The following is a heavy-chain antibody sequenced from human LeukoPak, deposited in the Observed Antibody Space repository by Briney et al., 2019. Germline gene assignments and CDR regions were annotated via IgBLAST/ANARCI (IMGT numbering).Heavy chain of an antibody. CDR3: ASLKYYDSSGYTGAFDI. CDR2: IYPIDSET. J-gene: IGHJ3*02. CDR1: GHTFNNYW. Sequence: GESLKISCKGSGHTFNNYWIAWVRQMPGKGLEWMGIIYPIDSETRYSPSFQGQVTISTDKSISTAYLQWSSLKASDTAMYYCASLKYYDSSGYTGAFDIWGQGTMVTVSS. D-gene: IGHD3-22*01. V-gene: IGHV5-51*01.